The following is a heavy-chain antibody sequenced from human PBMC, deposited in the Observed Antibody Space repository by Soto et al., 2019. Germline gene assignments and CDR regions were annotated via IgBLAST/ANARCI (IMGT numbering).Heavy chain of an antibody. CDR3: ARHPERIAEIGGFDP. Sequence: EVQLVESGGGLVQPGVSLRLSCAASGFTFSSYSMNWVRQAPGKGLEWVSYISSSSSTIYYADSVKGRFTISRDNAKNSLYLQMNSLRAEDTAVYYCARHPERIAEIGGFDPWGQGTLVSVSS. CDR1: GFTFSSYS. D-gene: IGHD6-13*01. V-gene: IGHV3-48*01. J-gene: IGHJ5*02. CDR2: ISSSSSTI.